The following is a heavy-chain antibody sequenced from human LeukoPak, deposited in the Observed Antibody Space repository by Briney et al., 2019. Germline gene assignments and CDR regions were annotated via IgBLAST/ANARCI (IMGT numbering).Heavy chain of an antibody. J-gene: IGHJ3*02. V-gene: IGHV4-34*01. CDR2: IYHSGST. D-gene: IGHD2-15*01. CDR1: GGSFSGYY. Sequence: SETLSLTCAVYGGSFSGYYWSWIRQPPGKGLEWIGEIYHSGSTNYNPSLKSRVTISVDKSKNQFSLKLSSVTAADTAVYYCARDLVVVAATSKDAFDIWGQGTMVTVSS. CDR3: ARDLVVVAATSKDAFDI.